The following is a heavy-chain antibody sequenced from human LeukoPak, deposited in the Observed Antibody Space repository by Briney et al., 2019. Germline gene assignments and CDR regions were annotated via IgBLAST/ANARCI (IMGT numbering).Heavy chain of an antibody. CDR2: SYDSGST. J-gene: IGHJ4*02. D-gene: IGHD5-12*01. Sequence: SETLSLTCSVSDGSISSGSYYLNWIRQPPGKGLEWIGQSYDSGSTNYSPSLTGRVTISVDTSKDQTSLKLRSASAAGTGVYYCARGRGWLPPGWGLGTLVTVSS. CDR3: ARGRGWLPPG. CDR1: DGSISSGSYY. V-gene: IGHV4-61*01.